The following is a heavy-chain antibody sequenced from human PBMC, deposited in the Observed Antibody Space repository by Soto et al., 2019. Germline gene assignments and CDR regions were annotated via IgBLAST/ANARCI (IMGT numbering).Heavy chain of an antibody. D-gene: IGHD2-2*03. CDR3: AKDLDIVVVPAAPVAAFDI. V-gene: IGHV3-23*01. J-gene: IGHJ3*02. CDR1: GFTFSSYA. CDR2: ISGSGGST. Sequence: GGSLRLSCAASGFTFSSYAMSWVRQAPGKGLEWVPAISGSGGSTYYADSVKGRLTISRDNSKNTLYLQMNSLRAEDTAVYYCAKDLDIVVVPAAPVAAFDIWGQGTMVTVSS.